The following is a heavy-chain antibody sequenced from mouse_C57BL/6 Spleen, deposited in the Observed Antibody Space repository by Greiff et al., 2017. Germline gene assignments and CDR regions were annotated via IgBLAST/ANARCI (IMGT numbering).Heavy chain of an antibody. D-gene: IGHD1-1*01. CDR2: IYPGDGDT. CDR1: GYAFSSYW. J-gene: IGHJ2*01. Sequence: QVQLKQSGAELVKPGASVKISCKASGYAFSSYWMNWVKQRPGKGLEWIGQIYPGDGDTNYNGKFKGKATLTADKSSSTAYMQLSSLTSEDSAVYFCARGGAVVGGNYWGQGTTLTVSS. V-gene: IGHV1-80*01. CDR3: ARGGAVVGGNY.